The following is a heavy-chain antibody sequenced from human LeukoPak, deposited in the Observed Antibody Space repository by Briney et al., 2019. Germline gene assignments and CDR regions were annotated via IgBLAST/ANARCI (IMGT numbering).Heavy chain of an antibody. Sequence: GGSLRLSCAASGFTFSSYWMHWVRQAPGKGLVWVSRINSDESSTTYADSVKGRFTISRDNAKNTLYLQMNSLRVEDTAVYNCVKGGYYLLNAFDMWGQGTIVTVSS. CDR2: INSDESST. V-gene: IGHV3-74*01. CDR1: GFTFSSYW. J-gene: IGHJ3*02. CDR3: VKGGYYLLNAFDM. D-gene: IGHD3-22*01.